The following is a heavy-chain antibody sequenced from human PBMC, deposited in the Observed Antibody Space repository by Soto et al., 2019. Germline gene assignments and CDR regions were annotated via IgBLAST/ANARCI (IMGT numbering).Heavy chain of an antibody. CDR3: ARGLFYYDSSGYWGY. Sequence: EVQLVESGGGLVQPGGSLRLSCAASGFTFSSFSMNWVRQAPGKGLEWVSYISSSSSTIYYADSVKGRFTISRDNAKNSLYLQMNSLRDEDTAVYYCARGLFYYDSSGYWGYWGQGTLVTFSS. V-gene: IGHV3-48*02. J-gene: IGHJ4*02. D-gene: IGHD3-22*01. CDR2: ISSSSSTI. CDR1: GFTFSSFS.